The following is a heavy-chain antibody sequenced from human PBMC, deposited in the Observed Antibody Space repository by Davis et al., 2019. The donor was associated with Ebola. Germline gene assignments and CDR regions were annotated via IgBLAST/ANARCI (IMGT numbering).Heavy chain of an antibody. CDR2: IYYSGST. J-gene: IGHJ3*02. D-gene: IGHD2-2*01. CDR3: ARDFPGYCSSTSCLTYAFDI. V-gene: IGHV4-30-4*08. CDR1: GGSFSGYY. Sequence: SETLSLTCAVYGGSFSGYYWSWIRQPPGKGLEWIGYIYYSGSTYYNPSLKSRVTISVDTSKNQFSLKLSSVTAADTAVYYCARDFPGYCSSTSCLTYAFDIWGQGTMVTVSS.